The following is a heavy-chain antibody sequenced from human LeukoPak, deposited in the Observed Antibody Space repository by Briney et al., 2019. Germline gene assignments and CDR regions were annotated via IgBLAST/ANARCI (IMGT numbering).Heavy chain of an antibody. J-gene: IGHJ3*02. Sequence: GGSLRLSCAASGFTFRDARMIWVRQAPGKGLEWVGRIKSRADGGTPDYAAPVAGRFTISGDDSNGTLFLQMNSLTTEDTAVYYCATQGVLDAFDIWGQGTMVIVSS. V-gene: IGHV3-15*01. CDR1: GFTFRDAR. D-gene: IGHD3-10*01. CDR3: ATQGVLDAFDI. CDR2: IKSRADGGTP.